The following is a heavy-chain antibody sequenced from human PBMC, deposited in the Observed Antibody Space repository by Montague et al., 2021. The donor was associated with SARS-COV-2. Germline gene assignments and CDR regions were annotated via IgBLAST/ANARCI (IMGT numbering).Heavy chain of an antibody. D-gene: IGHD4-23*01. CDR1: GASINTGSDY. CDR3: ARDRGDIYGGNSAWFDP. Sequence: SETLSLTCTVSGASINTGSDYWTWIRQRPGRGLEWIGNFYYSGGSTYNPSLKSRVTISADTSKNLFSLTLKSVTASDTAVYYCARDRGDIYGGNSAWFDPWAREPWSPSRQ. CDR2: FYYSGGS. J-gene: IGHJ5*02. V-gene: IGHV4-61*03.